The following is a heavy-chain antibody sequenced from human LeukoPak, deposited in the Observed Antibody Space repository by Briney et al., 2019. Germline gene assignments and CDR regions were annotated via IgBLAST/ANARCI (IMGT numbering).Heavy chain of an antibody. Sequence: TGGSLRLPCAASGFSFSESWMSWVRQAPEKGLEWVAAIKDDGSEKDYVDSVKGRFTISRDNAKNSLYLQMNSLRVEDTAVYHCATYSNWVAGDVWGQGTTVSVSS. J-gene: IGHJ6*02. V-gene: IGHV3-7*01. D-gene: IGHD6-13*01. CDR2: IKDDGSEK. CDR1: GFSFSESW. CDR3: ATYSNWVAGDV.